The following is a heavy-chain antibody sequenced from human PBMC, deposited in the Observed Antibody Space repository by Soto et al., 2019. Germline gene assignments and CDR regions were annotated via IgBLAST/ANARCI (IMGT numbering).Heavy chain of an antibody. CDR2: IYYSGST. Sequence: QLQLQESGPGLVKPSETLSLTCTVSGGSISNNNYYWGWIRQPPGKGLEWIGSIYYSGSTYYNPSLKSRVTISVDRSKNQFSLKLSSVTAADPALYYCARSPLNYWGQGTLVTVSS. J-gene: IGHJ4*02. V-gene: IGHV4-39*01. CDR1: GGSISNNNYY. CDR3: ARSPLNY.